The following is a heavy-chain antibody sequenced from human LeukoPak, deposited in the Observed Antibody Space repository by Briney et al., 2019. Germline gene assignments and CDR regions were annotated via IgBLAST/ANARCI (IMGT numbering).Heavy chain of an antibody. Sequence: GGSLRLSCAASGFTFSSYWMSWVRQAPGKGLEWVANIKQDGSEKYYVDSVKGGFTISRDNAKNSLYLQMNSLRAEDTAVYYCARDAKDKLGYDSSGFAYYYMDVWGKGTTVTVSS. D-gene: IGHD3-22*01. CDR2: IKQDGSEK. CDR1: GFTFSSYW. CDR3: ARDAKDKLGYDSSGFAYYYMDV. J-gene: IGHJ6*03. V-gene: IGHV3-7*01.